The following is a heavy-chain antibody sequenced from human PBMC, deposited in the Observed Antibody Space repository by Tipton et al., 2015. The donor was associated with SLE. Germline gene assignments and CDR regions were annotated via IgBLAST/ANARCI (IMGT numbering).Heavy chain of an antibody. Sequence: LSLTCTVSGGSISSSSYYWGWIRQPPGKGLGWIGRIYYSGSTYYNPSLKSRVTISVDTSKNQFSLKLSSVTAADPAVYYCARRAVVVVPAAMRHFDYWGQGTLVTVSS. CDR2: IYYSGST. J-gene: IGHJ4*02. CDR3: ARRAVVVVPAAMRHFDY. D-gene: IGHD2-2*01. CDR1: GGSISSSSYY. V-gene: IGHV4-39*07.